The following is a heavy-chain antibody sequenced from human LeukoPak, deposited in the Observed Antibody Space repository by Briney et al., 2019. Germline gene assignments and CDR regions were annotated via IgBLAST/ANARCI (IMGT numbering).Heavy chain of an antibody. J-gene: IGHJ4*02. Sequence: GGSLRLSCAASGSTFSSYAMSWVRQAPGKGLEWVSSISSSSSYIYYADSVKGRFTISRDNAKNSLYLQMNSLRAEDTAVYYCARVFSSSCPYWGQGTLVTVSS. V-gene: IGHV3-21*01. CDR1: GSTFSSYA. CDR2: ISSSSSYI. CDR3: ARVFSSSCPY. D-gene: IGHD6-13*01.